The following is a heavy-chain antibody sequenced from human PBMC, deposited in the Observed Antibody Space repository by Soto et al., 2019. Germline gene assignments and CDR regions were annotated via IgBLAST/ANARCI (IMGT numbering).Heavy chain of an antibody. V-gene: IGHV4-34*01. CDR3: ASLYSSGWYSRRAEWGHREY. J-gene: IGHJ4*02. D-gene: IGHD6-19*01. CDR1: GGSFSGYY. CDR2: INHSGST. Sequence: QVQLQQWGAGLLKPSETLSLTCAVYGGSFSGYYWSWIRQPPGKGLEWIGEINHSGSTNYNPSLKRRVTISVDTSKNQFSLKLSSVTAADTAVYYCASLYSSGWYSRRAEWGHREYWGQGTLVTVSS.